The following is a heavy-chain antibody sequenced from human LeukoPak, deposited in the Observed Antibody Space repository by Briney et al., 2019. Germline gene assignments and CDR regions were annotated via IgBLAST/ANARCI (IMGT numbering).Heavy chain of an antibody. CDR3: ARAEDIVAIQH. V-gene: IGHV4-59*01. D-gene: IGHD2-15*01. CDR2: IYYSGST. CDR1: GGSLSSYY. Sequence: SETLSLTCTVSGGSLSSYYWSWIRQPPGKGLEWIGYIYYSGSTNYNPSLKSRVTISVDTSKNQFSLKLSSVTAADTAVYYCARAEDIVAIQHWGQGTLVTVSS. J-gene: IGHJ1*01.